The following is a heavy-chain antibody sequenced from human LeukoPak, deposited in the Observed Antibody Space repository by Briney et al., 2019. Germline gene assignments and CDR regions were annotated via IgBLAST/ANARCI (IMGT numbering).Heavy chain of an antibody. J-gene: IGHJ4*02. CDR1: GYTFTGYY. CDR3: ARAETPMRWELPRGIYFDY. D-gene: IGHD1-26*01. CDR2: INPNSGGT. Sequence: ASVKVSCKASGYTFTGYYMHWVRQAPGQGLEWMGWINPNSGGTNYAQKFQGRVTMTRDTSISTAYMELSRLRSDDTAVYYCARAETPMRWELPRGIYFDYWGQGTLVTVSS. V-gene: IGHV1-2*02.